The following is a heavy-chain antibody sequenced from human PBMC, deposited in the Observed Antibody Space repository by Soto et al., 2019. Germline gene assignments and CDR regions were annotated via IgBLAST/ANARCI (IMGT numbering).Heavy chain of an antibody. V-gene: IGHV3-21*01. CDR3: ARREYNSVGWLACDY. D-gene: IGHD6-6*01. CDR2: ISGSGDST. Sequence: EVQLVESGGGLVKPGGSLRLSCAASGFTFSNFAMNWVRQAPGKGLEWVSSISGSGDSTLYAGSVKGRFTVVRDNAKNTLFLQMNSLRAEDTAVYYCARREYNSVGWLACDYWGQGILVTVSS. J-gene: IGHJ4*01. CDR1: GFTFSNFA.